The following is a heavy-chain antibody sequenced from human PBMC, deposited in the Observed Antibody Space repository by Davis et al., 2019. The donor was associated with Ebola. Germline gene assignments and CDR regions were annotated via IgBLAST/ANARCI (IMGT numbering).Heavy chain of an antibody. J-gene: IGHJ4*02. V-gene: IGHV3-48*01. D-gene: IGHD3-3*01. CDR1: GFTFSSYS. Sequence: GGSLRLSCAASGFTFSSYSMNWVRQAPGKGLEWVSYISSSSSTIYYADSVKGRFTISRDNAKNSLYLQMNSLRAEDTAVYYCARGPRGRFLEWLPDPFDYWGQGTLVTVSS. CDR3: ARGPRGRFLEWLPDPFDY. CDR2: ISSSSSTI.